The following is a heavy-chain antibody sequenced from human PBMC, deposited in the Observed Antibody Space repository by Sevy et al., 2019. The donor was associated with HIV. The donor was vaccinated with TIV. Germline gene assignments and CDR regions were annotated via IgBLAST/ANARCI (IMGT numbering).Heavy chain of an antibody. Sequence: SGPTLVKPTQTLTLTCTFSGFSLSTSGVGVGWIRQPPGKALEWLALIYWDDDTRYSPSLKSRLNITKDTSTNQVVLTTTNMVPVDTATYFCAHRRMVRGVITAPFDYWGQGTLVTVSS. CDR1: GFSLSTSGVG. D-gene: IGHD3-10*01. CDR3: AHRRMVRGVITAPFDY. CDR2: IYWDDDT. J-gene: IGHJ4*02. V-gene: IGHV2-5*02.